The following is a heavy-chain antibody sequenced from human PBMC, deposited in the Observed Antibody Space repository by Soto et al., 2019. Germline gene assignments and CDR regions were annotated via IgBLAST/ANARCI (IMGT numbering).Heavy chain of an antibody. CDR2: IYYSGST. V-gene: IGHV4-30-4*01. Sequence: SETLSLTCTVSGGSISSGDYYWSWIRQPPGKGLEWIGYIYYSGSTYYNPSLKSRVTISVDTSKNQFSLKLSSVTAAGTAVYYCARGMEARGVTLLNWFDPWGQGTLVTVSS. D-gene: IGHD3-10*01. J-gene: IGHJ5*02. CDR3: ARGMEARGVTLLNWFDP. CDR1: GGSISSGDYY.